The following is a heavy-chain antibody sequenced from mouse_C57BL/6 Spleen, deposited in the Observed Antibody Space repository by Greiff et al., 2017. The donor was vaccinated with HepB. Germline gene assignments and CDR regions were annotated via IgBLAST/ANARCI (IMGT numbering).Heavy chain of an antibody. CDR2: INPNNGGT. V-gene: IGHV1-18*01. CDR3: ARHDATQLSPYYFDY. D-gene: IGHD3-2*02. Sequence: SGPELVKPGASVKIPCKASGYTFTDYNMDWVKQSHGKSLEWIGDINPNNGGTIYNQKFKGKATLTVDKSSSTAYMELRSLTSEDTAVYYCARHDATQLSPYYFDYWGQGTTLTVSS. J-gene: IGHJ2*01. CDR1: GYTFTDYN.